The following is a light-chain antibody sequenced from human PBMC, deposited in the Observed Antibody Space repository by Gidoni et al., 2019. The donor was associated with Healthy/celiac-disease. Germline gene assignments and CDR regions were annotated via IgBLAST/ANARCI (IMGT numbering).Light chain of an antibody. J-gene: IGKJ5*01. Sequence: DILLTQSPATLSLSPGERATLSCRASQSLSSYLAWYQQKPGQAPKLLIYDASNRATGIPARFSGSGSGTDFTLTISSLEPEDIAVYYCQQRGNWPITFGQGTRLEIK. CDR3: QQRGNWPIT. CDR1: QSLSSY. V-gene: IGKV3-11*01. CDR2: DAS.